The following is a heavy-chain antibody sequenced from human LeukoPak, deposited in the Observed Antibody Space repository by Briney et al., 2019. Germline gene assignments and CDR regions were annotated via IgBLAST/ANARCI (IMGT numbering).Heavy chain of an antibody. CDR1: GGSGSSGSYY. J-gene: IGHJ4*02. Sequence: PSETLSLTCTVSGGSGSSGSYYWRWIRQPPGRGLEWIGYIYYSGSTNYNPSLKSRVTISVDTSKNQFPLKLSSVTAADTAVYYCARGFYENPFDYWGQGTLVTVSS. V-gene: IGHV4-61*01. CDR2: IYYSGST. CDR3: ARGFYENPFDY. D-gene: IGHD5/OR15-5a*01.